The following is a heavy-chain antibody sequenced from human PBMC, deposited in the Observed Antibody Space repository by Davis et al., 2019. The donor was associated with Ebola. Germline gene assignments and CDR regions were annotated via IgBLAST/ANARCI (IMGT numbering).Heavy chain of an antibody. J-gene: IGHJ2*01. CDR1: GFTFSSYW. V-gene: IGHV3-7*01. D-gene: IGHD1-26*01. CDR2: IKQDGSEK. CDR3: AKDWGRELLNWYFDL. Sequence: GESLKISCAASGFTFSSYWMSWVRQAPGKGLEWVANIKQDGSEKYYVDSVKGRVTISRDNAKNSLYLQMNSLRAEDTAVYYCAKDWGRELLNWYFDLWGRGTLVTVSS.